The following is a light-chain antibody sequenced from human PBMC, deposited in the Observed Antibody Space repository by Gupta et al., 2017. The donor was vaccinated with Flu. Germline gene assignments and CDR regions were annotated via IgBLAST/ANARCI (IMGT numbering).Light chain of an antibody. J-gene: IGKJ2*01. V-gene: IGKV1-39*01. Sequence: QKAGKAPKLLIYAASSFQSGVPSRFTGSGSGTDFTLTISRLQPEDFATYYCQQSDSTPHTFGQGTKVEI. CDR3: QQSDSTPHT. CDR2: AAS.